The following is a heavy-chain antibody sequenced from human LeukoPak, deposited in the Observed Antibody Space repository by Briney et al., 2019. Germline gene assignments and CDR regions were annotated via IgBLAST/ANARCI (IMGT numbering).Heavy chain of an antibody. J-gene: IGHJ4*02. V-gene: IGHV3-53*01. Sequence: GGSLRLSRTVSGFTVSSNSMSWVRQAPAKGLERVLFIYSDNTHYSEPLKGRFTISRDNAKNTLYLQMDSLRAEDTAVYYCARRAGAYSHPYDYWGQGTLVTVSS. CDR2: IYSDNT. CDR1: GFTVSSNS. D-gene: IGHD4/OR15-4a*01. CDR3: ARRAGAYSHPYDY.